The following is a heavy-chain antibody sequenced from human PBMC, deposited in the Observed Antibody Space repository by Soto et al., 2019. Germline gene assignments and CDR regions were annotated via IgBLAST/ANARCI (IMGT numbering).Heavy chain of an antibody. J-gene: IGHJ4*02. CDR1: GYSFTSYW. D-gene: IGHD6-13*01. Sequence: GESLKISCKGSGYSFTSYWISWVRQMPGKGLEWMGRIDPSDSYTNYSPSFQGHVTISADKSISTAYLQWSSLKASDTAMYYCARQASGYSSSWYYFDYWGQGTLVTVSS. CDR2: IDPSDSYT. CDR3: ARQASGYSSSWYYFDY. V-gene: IGHV5-10-1*01.